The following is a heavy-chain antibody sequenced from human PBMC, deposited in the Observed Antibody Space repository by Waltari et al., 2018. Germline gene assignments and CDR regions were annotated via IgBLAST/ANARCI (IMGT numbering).Heavy chain of an antibody. V-gene: IGHV3-53*01. CDR2: IYTDGRT. J-gene: IGHJ4*02. Sequence: EVQLVEAGGGLIQPGGSLRLAFAACGLTVTSHVMSWVRQAPGKGLEWFSVIYTDGRTYYADSVKVRFTVSRDDSKNTLYLQMNILRAEDTAMYYCARDGFPDDYGDYLGYWGQGTLVTVSS. D-gene: IGHD4-17*01. CDR3: ARDGFPDDYGDYLGY. CDR1: GLTVTSHV.